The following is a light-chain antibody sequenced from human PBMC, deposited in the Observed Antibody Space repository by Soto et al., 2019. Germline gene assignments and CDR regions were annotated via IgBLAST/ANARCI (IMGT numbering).Light chain of an antibody. CDR2: EVS. Sequence: QSVLTRPASVSGSPGRSIASACTGTRTDVGGYNFVSWYQQHAGKAPKLIIYEVSNRPSGVSNRFSGSKSDNTASLTISGLQAEDEADYYCCSYVSSKTYVFGTGTKVTVL. CDR1: RTDVGGYNF. J-gene: IGLJ1*01. CDR3: CSYVSSKTYV. V-gene: IGLV2-14*01.